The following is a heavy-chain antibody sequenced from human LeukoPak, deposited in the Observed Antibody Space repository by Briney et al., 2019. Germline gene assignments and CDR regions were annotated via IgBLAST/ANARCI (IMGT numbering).Heavy chain of an antibody. V-gene: IGHV4-31*03. D-gene: IGHD3-22*01. CDR1: GGSISSGGYY. Sequence: PSETLSLTCTVSGGSISSGGYYWSWIRQHPGKGLEWIGYIYYSGSTYYNPSLKSRVTISVDTSKNQFSLKLSSVTAADTAVYYCARVRLIVVVITTEVEAFDIWGQGTMVTVSS. J-gene: IGHJ3*02. CDR2: IYYSGST. CDR3: ARVRLIVVVITTEVEAFDI.